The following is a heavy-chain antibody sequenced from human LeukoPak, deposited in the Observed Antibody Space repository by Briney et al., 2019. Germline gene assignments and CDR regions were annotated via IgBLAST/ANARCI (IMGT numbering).Heavy chain of an antibody. CDR2: ISGSGGST. Sequence: ETLSLTCTVSGGSISSYYWSWIRQPPGKGLEWVSAISGSGGSTYYADSVKGRFTISRDNSKNTLYLQMNSLRAEDTAVYYCAKVPAVAGTPLPDYWGQGTLVSVSS. J-gene: IGHJ4*02. CDR1: GGSISSYY. V-gene: IGHV3-23*01. CDR3: AKVPAVAGTPLPDY. D-gene: IGHD6-19*01.